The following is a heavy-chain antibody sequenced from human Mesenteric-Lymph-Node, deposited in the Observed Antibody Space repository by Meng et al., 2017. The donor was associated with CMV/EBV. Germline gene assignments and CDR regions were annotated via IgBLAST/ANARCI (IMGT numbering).Heavy chain of an antibody. V-gene: IGHV3-23*01. CDR2: ISGSGGST. CDR3: AKKKEEYSNYDDYYYGMDV. Sequence: GGSLRLSCAASGFTFSSYAMSWVRQAPGKGLEWVSAISGSGGSTYYADSVKGRFTIPRDNSKNTLYLQMNSLRAEDTAVYYCAKKKEEYSNYDDYYYGMDVWGQGTTVTVSS. J-gene: IGHJ6*02. D-gene: IGHD4-11*01. CDR1: GFTFSSYA.